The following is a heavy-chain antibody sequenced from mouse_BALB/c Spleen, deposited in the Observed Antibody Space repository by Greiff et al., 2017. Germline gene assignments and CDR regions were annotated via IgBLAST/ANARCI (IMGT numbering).Heavy chain of an antibody. CDR2: INSNGGST. J-gene: IGHJ4*01. Sequence: EVQRVESGGGLVQPGGSLKLSCAASGFTFSSYGMSWVRQTPDKRLELVATINSNGGSTYYPDSVKGRFTISRDNAKNTLYLQMSSLKSEDTAMYYCAIDGNYGAMDYWGRGTSVTVSS. D-gene: IGHD2-1*01. V-gene: IGHV5-6-3*01. CDR3: AIDGNYGAMDY. CDR1: GFTFSSYG.